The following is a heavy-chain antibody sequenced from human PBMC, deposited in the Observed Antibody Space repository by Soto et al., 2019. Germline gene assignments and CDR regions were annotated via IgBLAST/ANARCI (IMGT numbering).Heavy chain of an antibody. CDR2: IYYSGST. CDR3: ARGRRHTSRWYSDC. Sequence: ETLSLICTVSGGSISSSSYYWGWIRQPPGKGLEWIGSIYYSGSTYYNPSLKSRVTISVDTSKNQFSLKLSSVTSADTAVYYCARGRRHTSRWYSDCWGQG. J-gene: IGHJ4*02. V-gene: IGHV4-39*01. CDR1: GGSISSSSYY. D-gene: IGHD6-13*01.